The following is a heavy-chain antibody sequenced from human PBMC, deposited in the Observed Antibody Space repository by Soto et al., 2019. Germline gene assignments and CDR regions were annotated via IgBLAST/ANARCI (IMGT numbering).Heavy chain of an antibody. Sequence: SGPTLVNPTETLTLTCTVSGFSLSNARMGVSWIRQPPGKALEWLAHIFSNDEKSYSTSLKSRLTISKDTSKSQVVLTMTNMDPVDTATYYCARTRAWGYCSGGSCYFKYYFDYWGQGTLVTVSS. CDR2: IFSNDEK. D-gene: IGHD2-15*01. CDR3: ARTRAWGYCSGGSCYFKYYFDY. CDR1: GFSLSNARMG. V-gene: IGHV2-26*01. J-gene: IGHJ4*02.